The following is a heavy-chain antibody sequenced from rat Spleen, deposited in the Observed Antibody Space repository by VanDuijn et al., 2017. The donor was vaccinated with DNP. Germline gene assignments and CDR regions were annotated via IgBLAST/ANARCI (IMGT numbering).Heavy chain of an antibody. CDR1: GFSFRNYY. V-gene: IGHV5S13*01. J-gene: IGHJ4*01. D-gene: IGHD1-2*01. CDR3: ARYLAYSSWGYYAMDA. Sequence: EVQLVESGGGLVQPGRSLKLSCAASGFSFRNYYMAWVRQTPKKGLEWVAIISHSDGITYYPDSVKGRFTISRDNAKNTQYLQMDSLTSEDTATYYCARYLAYSSWGYYAMDAWGQGTSVTVSS. CDR2: ISHSDGIT.